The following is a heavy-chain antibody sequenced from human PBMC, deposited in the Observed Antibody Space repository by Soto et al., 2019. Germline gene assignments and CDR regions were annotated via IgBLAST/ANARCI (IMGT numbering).Heavy chain of an antibody. Sequence: GASVKVSCKASGYTFTSYAMHWVRQAPGQRLEWMGWISADNGNTNYAQKFQGRVTMTTDTSTSTAYMELRSLRSDDTAVYYCARDKTAAAGDYWGQGTLVTVSS. CDR3: ARDKTAAAGDY. D-gene: IGHD6-13*01. J-gene: IGHJ4*02. V-gene: IGHV1-3*01. CDR2: ISADNGNT. CDR1: GYTFTSYA.